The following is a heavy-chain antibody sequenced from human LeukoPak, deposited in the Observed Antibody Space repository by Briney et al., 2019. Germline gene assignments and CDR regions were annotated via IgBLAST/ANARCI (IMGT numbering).Heavy chain of an antibody. CDR3: ARDYVWGSYRFDY. D-gene: IGHD3-16*02. Sequence: SETLSLTCTVSGGSISSYYWSWLRQPAGKGLEWIGRIYTSGSTNYNPSLKSRVTMSVDTSKNQFSLKVSSVTAADTAVYYCARDYVWGSYRFDYWGQGTLVTVSS. CDR2: IYTSGST. CDR1: GGSISSYY. J-gene: IGHJ4*02. V-gene: IGHV4-4*07.